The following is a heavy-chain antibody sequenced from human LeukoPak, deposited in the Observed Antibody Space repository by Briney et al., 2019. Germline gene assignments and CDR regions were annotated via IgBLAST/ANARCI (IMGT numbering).Heavy chain of an antibody. CDR1: GFTFSNAW. J-gene: IGHJ4*02. V-gene: IGHV3-15*01. Sequence: NPGGSLRLSCAASGFTFSNAWMSWVRQAPGKGLEWVSRIKSKTDGGTTDYAAPVKGRFTISRDDSKNTLYLQMKRLKTEDTAVYYCTTDLPGRSDYWGQGTLVTVSS. CDR2: IKSKTDGGTT. CDR3: TTDLPGRSDY.